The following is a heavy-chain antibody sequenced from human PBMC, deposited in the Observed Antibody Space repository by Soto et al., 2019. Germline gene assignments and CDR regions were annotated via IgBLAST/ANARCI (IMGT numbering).Heavy chain of an antibody. CDR2: LKSVSDGGKA. V-gene: IGHV3-15*01. CDR3: TTMRWNFWSND. J-gene: IGHJ4*02. Sequence: GGSLRLSCAVSGFPINKAWMGWVRQGPGKGLEWVGRLKSVSDGGKAEYTAPVKDRFIISRDDSENMLYLQMNSLKAEDTAVYFCTTMRWNFWSNDWGQGTQVTVSS. CDR1: GFPINKAW. D-gene: IGHD3-3*01.